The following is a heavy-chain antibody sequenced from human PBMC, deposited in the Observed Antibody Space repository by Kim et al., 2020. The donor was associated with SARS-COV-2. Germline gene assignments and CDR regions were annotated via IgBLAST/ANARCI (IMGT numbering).Heavy chain of an antibody. V-gene: IGHV3-30*03. CDR1: GFTFSSYG. D-gene: IGHD2-21*01. Sequence: GGSLRLSCAASGFTFSSYGMHWVRQAPGKGLEWVAVISYDGSNKYYADSVKGRFTISRDNSKNTLYLQMNSLRAEDTAVYYCASGPLWGYYYYGMDVWG. J-gene: IGHJ6*02. CDR3: ASGPLWGYYYYGMDV. CDR2: ISYDGSNK.